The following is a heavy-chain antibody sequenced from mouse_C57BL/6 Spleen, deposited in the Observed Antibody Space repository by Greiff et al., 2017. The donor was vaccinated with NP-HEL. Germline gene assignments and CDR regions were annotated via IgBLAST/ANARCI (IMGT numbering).Heavy chain of an antibody. V-gene: IGHV1-18*01. J-gene: IGHJ2*01. CDR2: INPNNGGT. CDR3: ARMRYYFDY. Sequence: EVHLVESGPELVKPGASVKIPCKASGYTFTDYNMDWVKQSHGKSLEWIGDINPNNGGTIYNQKFKGKATLTVDKSSSTAYMELRSLTSEDTAVYYCARMRYYFDYWGQGTTLTVSS. CDR1: GYTFTDYN.